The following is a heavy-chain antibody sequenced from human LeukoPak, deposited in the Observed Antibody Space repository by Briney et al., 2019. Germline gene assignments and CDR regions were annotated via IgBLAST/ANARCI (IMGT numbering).Heavy chain of an antibody. CDR1: GGSISSSSYY. CDR2: IYYSGST. CDR3: ARQDPPIDP. Sequence: SETLSLTCTVSGGSISSSSYYWGWIRQPPGKGLEWIESIYYSGSTYYNPSLKSRVTISVDTSKNQFSLKLSSVTAADTAVYYCARQDPPIDPWGQGTLVTVSS. J-gene: IGHJ5*02. V-gene: IGHV4-39*01.